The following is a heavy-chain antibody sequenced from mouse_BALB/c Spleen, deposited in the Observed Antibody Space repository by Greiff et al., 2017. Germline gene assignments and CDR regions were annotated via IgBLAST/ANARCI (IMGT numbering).Heavy chain of an antibody. V-gene: IGHV3-2*02. CDR1: GYSITSDYA. D-gene: IGHD3-2*01. CDR3: ARRQLGLRAMDY. Sequence: VQLKESGPGLVKPSQSLSLTCTVTGYSITSDYAWNWIRQFPGNKLEWMGYISYSGSTSYNPSLKSRISITRDTSKNQFFLQLNSVTTEDTATYYCARRQLGLRAMDYWGQGTSVTVSS. J-gene: IGHJ4*01. CDR2: ISYSGST.